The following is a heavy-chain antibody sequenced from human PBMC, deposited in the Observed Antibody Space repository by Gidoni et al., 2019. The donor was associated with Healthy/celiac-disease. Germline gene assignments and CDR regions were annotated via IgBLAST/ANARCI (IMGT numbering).Heavy chain of an antibody. D-gene: IGHD3-3*01. J-gene: IGHJ6*02. CDR2: INPNSGGT. V-gene: IGHV1-2*04. CDR3: ARGRPIFGVGSHGYYYYYGMDV. Sequence: QVQLVQSGAEVKKPGASVKVSCKASGYTFTGYYLHWVRQAPGQGLEWMGWINPNSGGTNYAQKVQGWVTMTRDTSSSTAYMELSRLRSDDTAVYYCARGRPIFGVGSHGYYYYYGMDVWGQGTTVTVSS. CDR1: GYTFTGYY.